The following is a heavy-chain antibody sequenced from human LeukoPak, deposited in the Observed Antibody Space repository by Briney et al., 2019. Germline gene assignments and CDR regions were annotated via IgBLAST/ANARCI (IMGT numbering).Heavy chain of an antibody. V-gene: IGHV4-31*03. CDR3: ARELSGSSAINYFDY. CDR2: IYYSGST. J-gene: IGHJ4*02. Sequence: SETLSLTCTVSGGSISSGGYYWSWIRQHPGKGLGWIGYIYYSGSTYYNPSLKSRVTISVDTSKNQFSLKLSSVTAADTAVYYCARELSGSSAINYFDYWGQGTLVTVSS. CDR1: GGSISSGGYY. D-gene: IGHD3-10*01.